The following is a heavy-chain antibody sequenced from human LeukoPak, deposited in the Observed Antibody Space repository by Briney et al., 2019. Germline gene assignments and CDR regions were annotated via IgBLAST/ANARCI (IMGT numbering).Heavy chain of an antibody. V-gene: IGHV1-2*02. D-gene: IGHD1-26*01. J-gene: IGHJ5*02. Sequence: ASVKVSCKASGYTFTGYWMHWVRQAPEEGLEWMGCINLNSGTIRYAQMYQDRVTMTWDTSLTTAYMDLSRLTSDDMALYYCAIERSGSYFPGESWGQGTLVTFSS. CDR1: GYTFTGYW. CDR2: INLNSGTI. CDR3: AIERSGSYFPGES.